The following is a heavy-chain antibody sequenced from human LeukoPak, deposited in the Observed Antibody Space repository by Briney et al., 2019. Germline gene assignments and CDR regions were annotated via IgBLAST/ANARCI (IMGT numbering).Heavy chain of an antibody. CDR3: ARDGGRELTGAFDI. CDR1: GFTFGSYG. D-gene: IGHD1-26*01. Sequence: PGRSLRLSCAASGFTFGSYGMHWVRQAPGKGLEWVAVIWYDESNKYYADSVKGRFTISRDNSKNTLYLQMNSLRAEDTAVYYCARDGGRELTGAFDIWGQGTMVTVSS. J-gene: IGHJ3*02. CDR2: IWYDESNK. V-gene: IGHV3-33*01.